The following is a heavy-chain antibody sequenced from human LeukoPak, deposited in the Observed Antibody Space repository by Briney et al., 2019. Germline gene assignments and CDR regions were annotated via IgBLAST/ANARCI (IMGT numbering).Heavy chain of an antibody. Sequence: SVKVSCKASGYTFTGYYMHWVRQAPGQGLEWMGWINAGNGNTKYSQKFQGRVTITRDTSASTAYMELSSLRSEDTAVYYCARDYYYGSGSYYFDPWGQGTLVTVSS. V-gene: IGHV1-3*01. CDR2: INAGNGNT. D-gene: IGHD3-10*01. CDR1: GYTFTGYY. J-gene: IGHJ5*02. CDR3: ARDYYYGSGSYYFDP.